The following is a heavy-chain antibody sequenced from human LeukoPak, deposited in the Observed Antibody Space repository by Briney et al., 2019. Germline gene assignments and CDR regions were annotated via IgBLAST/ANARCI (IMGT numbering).Heavy chain of an antibody. Sequence: ASVKVSCKASGYTFTSYDINWVRQATGQGLEWMGWMNPNSGNTGYAQKFQGRVTMTRNTSISTAYMELSSLRSEDTAVYYCARGYSSGWNDGPYYYYGMDVWGQGTTVTVSS. CDR3: ARGYSSGWNDGPYYYYGMDV. J-gene: IGHJ6*02. CDR1: GYTFTSYD. CDR2: MNPNSGNT. V-gene: IGHV1-8*01. D-gene: IGHD6-19*01.